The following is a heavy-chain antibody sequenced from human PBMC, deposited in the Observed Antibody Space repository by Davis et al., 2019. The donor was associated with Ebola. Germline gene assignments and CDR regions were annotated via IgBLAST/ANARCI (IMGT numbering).Heavy chain of an antibody. D-gene: IGHD4-17*01. CDR1: GFTFSGYA. CDR2: IRGNGGST. CDR3: VKAQATVTIILAS. J-gene: IGHJ5*02. Sequence: GGSLRLSCAASGFTFSGYAMHWVRQTPGKGLEYVSGIRGNGGSTNYADSVKGRFTISRDNSKNTLYLQMSSLRAEDTAVYYCVKAQATVTIILASWGQGTLVTVSS. V-gene: IGHV3-64D*06.